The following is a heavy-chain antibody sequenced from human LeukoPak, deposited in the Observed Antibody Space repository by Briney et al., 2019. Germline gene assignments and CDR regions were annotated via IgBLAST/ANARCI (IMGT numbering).Heavy chain of an antibody. CDR3: ARRGNSGYSLDY. V-gene: IGHV3-53*01. J-gene: IGHJ4*02. CDR2: IYSGGST. Sequence: PGGSLRLSCAASGFTVSNSYMSWVRQAPGKGLEWVLVIYSGGSTYYADSVKGRFTISRGNSKNTLYLQMNSLRAEDTAMYYCARRGNSGYSLDYWGQGTLVTVSS. CDR1: GFTVSNSY. D-gene: IGHD3-22*01.